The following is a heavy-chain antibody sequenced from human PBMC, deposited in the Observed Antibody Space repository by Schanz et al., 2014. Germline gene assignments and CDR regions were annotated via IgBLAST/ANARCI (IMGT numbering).Heavy chain of an antibody. CDR1: GFTVSSNH. CDR2: IYSGIGA. CDR3: AKVHPYDPSCWGYFDY. D-gene: IGHD3-22*01. J-gene: IGHJ4*02. Sequence: EGQLAESGGGLVQPGGSLRLSCAASGFTVSSNHMSWVRQAPGKGLEWVSVIYSGIGACYADSVKDRFTVSGDNSKNTVYLQVNRLRSEDTTVYYSAKVHPYDPSCWGYFDYWGQGTLVTVSS. V-gene: IGHV3-66*01.